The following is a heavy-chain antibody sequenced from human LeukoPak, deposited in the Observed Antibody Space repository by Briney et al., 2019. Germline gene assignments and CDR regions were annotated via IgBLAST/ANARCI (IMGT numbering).Heavy chain of an antibody. D-gene: IGHD6-19*01. CDR3: ARVAVAGTLLYYYMDV. CDR2: ISSSGSTI. J-gene: IGHJ6*03. Sequence: PGGSLRPSCAASGFTFSSYEMNWVRQAPGKGLEWVSYISSSGSTIYYADSVKGRFTISRDNAKNSLYLQMNSLRVEDTAVYYCARVAVAGTLLYYYMDVWGKGTTVTISS. CDR1: GFTFSSYE. V-gene: IGHV3-48*03.